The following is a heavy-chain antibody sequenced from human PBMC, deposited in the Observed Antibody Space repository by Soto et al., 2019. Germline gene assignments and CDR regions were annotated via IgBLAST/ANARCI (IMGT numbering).Heavy chain of an antibody. CDR1: GYSFTGHY. Sequence: QVRLVQSGPEVRKPGASVKISCEASGYSFTGHYLHWVRQAPGHGLEWMGWINPNSGGTNYAQKFQDWISITRDKALSTVYMYLSSLRSEDTAMYYCAKSDGAEENDAFDIWGQGTMISVS. J-gene: IGHJ3*02. V-gene: IGHV1-2*04. D-gene: IGHD3-16*01. CDR3: AKSDGAEENDAFDI. CDR2: INPNSGGT.